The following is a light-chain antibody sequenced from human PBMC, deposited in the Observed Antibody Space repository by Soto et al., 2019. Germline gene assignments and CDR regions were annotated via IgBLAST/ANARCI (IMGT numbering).Light chain of an antibody. J-gene: IGLJ2*01. CDR3: QSYDISLSGVV. Sequence: QSMLTQPPSVSGAPGQRVTISCTGSSSNIGAGYDVHWYQQLPGTAPKLLIWGNSNRPSGFPDRFSGSKSGTSASLAITGLQAEDEADYYCQSYDISLSGVVFGGGTKVTVL. CDR1: SSNIGAGYD. V-gene: IGLV1-40*01. CDR2: GNS.